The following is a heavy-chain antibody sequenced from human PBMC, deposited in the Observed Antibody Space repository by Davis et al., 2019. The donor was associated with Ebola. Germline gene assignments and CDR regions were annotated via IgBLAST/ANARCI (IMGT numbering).Heavy chain of an antibody. CDR2: IKQDGSEK. J-gene: IGHJ6*02. V-gene: IGHV3-7*01. Sequence: PGGSLRLSCAASGFTFSSYEINWVRQAPGKGLEWVANIKQDGSEKYYVDSVKGRFTISRDNAKNSVYLQMNNLRVEDTALYYCAREPNDFWSGNGMDVWGQGTTVTVSS. D-gene: IGHD3-3*01. CDR3: AREPNDFWSGNGMDV. CDR1: GFTFSSYE.